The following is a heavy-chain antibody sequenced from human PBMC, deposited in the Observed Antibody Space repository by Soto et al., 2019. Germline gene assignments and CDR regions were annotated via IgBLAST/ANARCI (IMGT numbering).Heavy chain of an antibody. J-gene: IGHJ4*02. V-gene: IGHV4-34*01. Sequence: SETLSLTCAVYGGSFSGYYWSWIRQPPGKGLEWIGEINHSGSTNYNPSLKSRVTISVDTSKNQFSLKLSSVTAADTAVYYCARVAATITYYFQRSGWIDYWGQGTLVTVSS. CDR1: GGSFSGYY. CDR3: ARVAATITYYFQRSGWIDY. D-gene: IGHD5-12*01. CDR2: INHSGST.